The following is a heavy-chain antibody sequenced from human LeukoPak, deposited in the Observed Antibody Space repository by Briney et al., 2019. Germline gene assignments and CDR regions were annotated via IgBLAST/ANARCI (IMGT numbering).Heavy chain of an antibody. CDR2: IIPILGMA. Sequence: SVKVSCKASGGTFSSYAISWVRQAPGQGLEWMGRIIPILGMANYAQKFQGRVTITADKSRSTAYMELSSLRSEDTAVYYCARGAFPGLETAFDIWGQGTMVTVSS. V-gene: IGHV1-69*04. D-gene: IGHD3-3*02. CDR3: ARGAFPGLETAFDI. J-gene: IGHJ3*02. CDR1: GGTFSSYA.